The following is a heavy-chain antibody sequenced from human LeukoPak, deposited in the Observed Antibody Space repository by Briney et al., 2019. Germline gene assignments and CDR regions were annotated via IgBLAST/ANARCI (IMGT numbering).Heavy chain of an antibody. J-gene: IGHJ4*02. D-gene: IGHD3-10*01. CDR3: ATVRGSYSSYYSDY. CDR1: GFTFRNYG. Sequence: GGSLRLSCAASGFTFRNYGMHWVRQALGKGLEWVAIIWYDGSNKYYADSVKGRFTISRDNSKNTLYLLMNSLRAEDTAVYYCATVRGSYSSYYSDYWGQGTLVTVSS. V-gene: IGHV3-33*01. CDR2: IWYDGSNK.